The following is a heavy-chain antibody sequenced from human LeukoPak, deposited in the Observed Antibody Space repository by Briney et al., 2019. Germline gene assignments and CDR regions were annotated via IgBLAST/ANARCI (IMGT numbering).Heavy chain of an antibody. CDR1: GFTVSDSY. D-gene: IGHD6-19*01. CDR3: ARYRGSGSRGY. J-gene: IGHJ4*02. CDR2: IYGGGNT. Sequence: GGSLRLSCAASGFTVSDSYMSWVRQAPGKGLEWVSIIYGGGNTYYADSVKGRFTISRDHSNNTLYLQMNSLRAEDTAIYYCARYRGSGSRGYWGQGTLVSVSS. V-gene: IGHV3-53*01.